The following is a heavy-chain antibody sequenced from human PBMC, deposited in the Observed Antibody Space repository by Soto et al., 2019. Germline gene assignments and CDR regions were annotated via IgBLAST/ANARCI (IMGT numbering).Heavy chain of an antibody. CDR2: INHRGSI. D-gene: IGHD2-15*01. CDR1: GGSLTDYY. V-gene: IGHV4-34*01. Sequence: SETLSLTCAVSGGSLTDYYWSWIRQSPGKGLEWIGEINHRGSINYNTSLKSRVTISKDTSNNQFSLKLTSVTAADTSVYYCARGGNIVMVLAAAFDLWGQGTLVTVSS. CDR3: ARGGNIVMVLAAAFDL. J-gene: IGHJ4*02.